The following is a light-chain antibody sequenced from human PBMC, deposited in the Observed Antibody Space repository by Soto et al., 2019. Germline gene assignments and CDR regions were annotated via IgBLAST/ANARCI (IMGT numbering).Light chain of an antibody. CDR2: GAS. CDR1: QSVSSSSY. J-gene: IGKJ2*01. CDR3: HPYGSSTSYA. V-gene: IGKV3-20*01. Sequence: EIVLTQSPGTLSLSPGERATLSCRASQSVSSSSYLAWYQQKPGQAPRLLIYGASSRATGIPDRFSGSGSLTHFTLTISRLEPEDFAVDYCHPYGSSTSYALGQGTKLEIK.